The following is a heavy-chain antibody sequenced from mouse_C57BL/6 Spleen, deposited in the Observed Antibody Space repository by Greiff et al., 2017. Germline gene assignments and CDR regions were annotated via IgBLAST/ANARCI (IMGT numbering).Heavy chain of an antibody. Sequence: QVQLQQSGAELVKPGASVKLSCKASGYTFTSYWMHWVKQRPGRGLEWIGRIDPNRGGTKYNEKFKSKATLTVDKPSSTAYMQLSSLTSEDSAVYYCASYYGSRSAWCAYWGQGTLVTVSA. D-gene: IGHD1-1*01. CDR1: GYTFTSYW. CDR3: ASYYGSRSAWCAY. CDR2: IDPNRGGT. J-gene: IGHJ3*01. V-gene: IGHV1-72*01.